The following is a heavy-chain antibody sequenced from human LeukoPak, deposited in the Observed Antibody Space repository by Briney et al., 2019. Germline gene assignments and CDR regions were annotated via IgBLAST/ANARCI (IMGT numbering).Heavy chain of an antibody. CDR2: IYYSGST. CDR1: GDSISSYY. D-gene: IGHD5-12*01. CDR3: AREVPYSGYFDY. Sequence: PSETLSLTCNVSGDSISSYYWSWIRQPPGKGLEWIGYIYYSGSTNYNPSLKSRFTISLDTSKNQFSLRVSSVTAADTAVYYCAREVPYSGYFDYWGQGTLVTVSS. J-gene: IGHJ4*02. V-gene: IGHV4-59*01.